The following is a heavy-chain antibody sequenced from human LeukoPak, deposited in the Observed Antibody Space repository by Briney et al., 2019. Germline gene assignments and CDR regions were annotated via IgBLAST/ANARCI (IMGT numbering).Heavy chain of an antibody. Sequence: SGPALMKPTQTRTLSCTFSGCSLITDEMSGSWVRERPGKALEWLALIDWDDDKYYIASLKTRLPISQDTSKNQVVLTMSNIDPVDTATYYCARRLYGSGSSNAFDIWGHGTMVTVSS. V-gene: IGHV2-70*18. CDR1: GCSLITDEMS. CDR3: ARRLYGSGSSNAFDI. J-gene: IGHJ3*02. CDR2: IDWDDDK. D-gene: IGHD3-10*01.